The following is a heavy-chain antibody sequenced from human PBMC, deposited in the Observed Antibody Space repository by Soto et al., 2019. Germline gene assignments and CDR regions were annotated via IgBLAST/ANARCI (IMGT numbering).Heavy chain of an antibody. V-gene: IGHV4-39*01. Sequence: SETLSLTCTVSGGSISSSSYYWGWIRQPPGKGLEWIGSIYYSGSTYYNPSLKSRVTISVDTSKNQFSLKLSSVTAADTAVYYCARQRRYYGFWSGYYSYYYYGMDVWGQGTTVTVSS. CDR3: ARQRRYYGFWSGYYSYYYYGMDV. D-gene: IGHD3-3*01. CDR1: GGSISSSSYY. CDR2: IYYSGST. J-gene: IGHJ6*02.